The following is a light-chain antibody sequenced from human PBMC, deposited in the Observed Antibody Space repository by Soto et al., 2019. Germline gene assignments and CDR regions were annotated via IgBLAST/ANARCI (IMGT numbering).Light chain of an antibody. CDR3: QQYNNWPLYT. Sequence: EVVMTQSPATLSVSPGERATLSCGASQSVRGNLAWYQQKPGQAPRLLIYGASTRATGIPARFSGSGSGTEFTLTISSLQSEDFAVYYCQQYNNWPLYTFGQGTKLEIK. J-gene: IGKJ2*01. CDR1: QSVRGN. V-gene: IGKV3D-15*01. CDR2: GAS.